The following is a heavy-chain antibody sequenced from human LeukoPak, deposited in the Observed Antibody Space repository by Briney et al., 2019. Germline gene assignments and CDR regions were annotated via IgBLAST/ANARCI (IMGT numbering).Heavy chain of an antibody. V-gene: IGHV4-39*07. CDR3: AGDYSERRGYSYGLPNKYFDY. CDR1: GGSISSSSYY. CDR2: IYYSGST. Sequence: SETLSLTCTVSGGSISSSSYYWGWIRQPPGKGLEWIGSIYYSGSTYYNPSLKSRVTISVDTSKNQFSLKLSSVTAADTAVYYCAGDYSERRGYSYGLPNKYFDYWGQGTLVTVSS. J-gene: IGHJ4*02. D-gene: IGHD5-18*01.